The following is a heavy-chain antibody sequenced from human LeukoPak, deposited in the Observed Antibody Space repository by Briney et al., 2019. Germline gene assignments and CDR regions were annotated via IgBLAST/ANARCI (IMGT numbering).Heavy chain of an antibody. V-gene: IGHV3-43*02. D-gene: IGHD2-15*01. J-gene: IGHJ3*02. CDR3: AKEIDTLGTNAFDI. CDR1: GFTFDDYA. Sequence: PGGSLRLSCAASGFTFDDYAMHWVRQAPGKGLEWVSLISGDGGSTYYADSVRGRFTISRDNRKNSLYLQMDSLRTEDTAFYYCAKEIDTLGTNAFDIWGQGTMVTVSS. CDR2: ISGDGGST.